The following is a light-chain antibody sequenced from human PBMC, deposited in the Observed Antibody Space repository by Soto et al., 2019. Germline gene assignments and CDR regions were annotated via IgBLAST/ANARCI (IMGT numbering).Light chain of an antibody. J-gene: IGKJ4*01. CDR3: QQYGSSPLT. V-gene: IGKV3-20*01. CDR2: GAS. CDR1: QSVSSSY. Sequence: EIVLTQSPGTLSFSPGERASVSCRASQSVSSSYLAWYQQKPGQAPRLLIYGASSRATGIPDRFSGSGSGTDFTLTISRLEPEDFAVYYCQQYGSSPLTFGGGTKVDIK.